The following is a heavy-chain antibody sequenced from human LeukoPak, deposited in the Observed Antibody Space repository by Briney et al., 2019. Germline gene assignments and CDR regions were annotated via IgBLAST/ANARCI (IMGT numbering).Heavy chain of an antibody. CDR1: GGSISSGGYY. J-gene: IGHJ4*02. CDR2: IYHSGST. D-gene: IGHD5-18*01. CDR3: ARDLRGLYSYGMPPFM. Sequence: PSETLSLTCTVSGGSISSGGYYWSWIRQPPGKGLEWIGYIYHSGSTYYNPSLKSRVTISVDRSKNQFSLKLSSVTAADTAVYYCARDLRGLYSYGMPPFMWGQGTLVTVSS. V-gene: IGHV4-30-2*01.